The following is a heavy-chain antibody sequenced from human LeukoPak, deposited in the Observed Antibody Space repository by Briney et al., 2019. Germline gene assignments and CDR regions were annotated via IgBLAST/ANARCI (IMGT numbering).Heavy chain of an antibody. D-gene: IGHD1-1*01. Sequence: SETLSLPCTVSGGSISNNNYYWAWIRQPPGTGLECIASIYYRGSPYYNPSLKSRVTISVDTSKNQFSLRLSSVTAADTAVYYCARWRTAKTGFDYWGQGTLVSVSS. CDR3: ARWRTAKTGFDY. J-gene: IGHJ4*02. CDR1: GGSISNNNYY. CDR2: IYYRGSP. V-gene: IGHV4-39*01.